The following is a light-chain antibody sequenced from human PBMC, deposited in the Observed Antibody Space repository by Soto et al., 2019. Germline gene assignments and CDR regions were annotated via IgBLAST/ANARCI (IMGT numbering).Light chain of an antibody. J-gene: IGKJ1*01. V-gene: IGKV3-15*01. Sequence: EFVLTQSPATLSVSPGERATLSCRASQSVSSNLAWYQQKPGQAPRLLIYGASTRATGIPARFSGSGSGTEFTLTISSLQSEDFAVYYCQQYNNWPPKTFGQGTK. CDR2: GAS. CDR1: QSVSSN. CDR3: QQYNNWPPKT.